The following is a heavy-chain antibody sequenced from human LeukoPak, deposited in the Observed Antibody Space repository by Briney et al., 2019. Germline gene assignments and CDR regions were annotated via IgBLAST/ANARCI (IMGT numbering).Heavy chain of an antibody. CDR1: GFTFRTNY. Sequence: GGSLRLSCAASGFTFRTNYMNWVRQAPGKGLEWVSVIYSGGSTYYADSVKGRFTISRDNSKNTLYLQMNSLRAEDTAVYYCARDDGGYYFDYWGQGTLVTVSS. J-gene: IGHJ4*02. V-gene: IGHV3-66*01. CDR3: ARDDGGYYFDY. D-gene: IGHD2-15*01. CDR2: IYSGGST.